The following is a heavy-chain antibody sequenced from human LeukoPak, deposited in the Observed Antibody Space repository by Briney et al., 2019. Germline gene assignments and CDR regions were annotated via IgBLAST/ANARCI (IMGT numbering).Heavy chain of an antibody. CDR2: IHNSGST. V-gene: IGHV4-31*11. D-gene: IGHD2-15*01. J-gene: IGHJ4*02. CDR1: GGSISSGGYY. Sequence: SETLSLTCAVSGGSISSGGYYWSWIRQHPGKGLEWIGYIHNSGSTNYNPSLKSRVTISVDTSKNQFSLKLSSVTAADTAVYYCARGVGGDIVVVVAAPLLYYFDYWGQGTPVTVSS. CDR3: ARGVGGDIVVVVAAPLLYYFDY.